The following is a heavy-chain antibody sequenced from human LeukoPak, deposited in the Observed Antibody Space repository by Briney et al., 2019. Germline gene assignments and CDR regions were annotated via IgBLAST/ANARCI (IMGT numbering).Heavy chain of an antibody. V-gene: IGHV1-18*01. CDR2: ISAYNGNT. CDR3: ARDPRFGDLEVLSWFDP. Sequence: GASVKVSCKASGYTFTSYGISWVRQAPGQGLEWMGSISAYNGNTNYAQKLQGRVTMTTDTSTSTAYMELRSLRSDDTAVYYCARDPRFGDLEVLSWFDPWGQGTLVTVSS. J-gene: IGHJ5*02. D-gene: IGHD3-10*01. CDR1: GYTFTSYG.